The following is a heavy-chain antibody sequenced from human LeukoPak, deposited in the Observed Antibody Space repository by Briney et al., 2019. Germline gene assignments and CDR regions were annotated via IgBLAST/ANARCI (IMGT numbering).Heavy chain of an antibody. V-gene: IGHV4-59*01. CDR1: GGSISSYY. J-gene: IGHJ4*02. Sequence: SETLSLTCTVSGGSISSYYWSWIRQPPGKGLEWIGYIYYSGSTNYNPSLKSRVTISVDTSKNQFSLKLSSVTAADTAVYYCARVAGYGVQLWFFDYWGQGTLVTASS. CDR3: ARVAGYGVQLWFFDY. CDR2: IYYSGST. D-gene: IGHD5-18*01.